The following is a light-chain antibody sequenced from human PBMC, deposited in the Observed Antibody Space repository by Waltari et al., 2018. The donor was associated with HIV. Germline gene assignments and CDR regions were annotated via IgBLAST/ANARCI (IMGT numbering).Light chain of an antibody. CDR1: SHNIGINT. V-gene: IGLV1-44*01. Sequence: QSVLTQPPSASGTPGQRVTISCSGSSHNIGINTVNWYRQVPGTAPHPLIYSTNLRSPGGPDRFSGSKSDTSASLAISGLQSEDEADYYCAVWDATLGGWVFGGGTKVTVL. CDR2: STN. J-gene: IGLJ3*02. CDR3: AVWDATLGGWV.